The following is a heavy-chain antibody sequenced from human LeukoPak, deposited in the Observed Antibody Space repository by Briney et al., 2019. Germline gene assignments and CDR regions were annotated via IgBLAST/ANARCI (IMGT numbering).Heavy chain of an antibody. CDR1: GGTFSIYA. J-gene: IGHJ4*02. V-gene: IGHV1-69*13. D-gene: IGHD2-21*02. CDR3: AREPHDCGGDCYVDY. Sequence: ASVKVSFTASGGTFSIYAISWVRQAPGQGLEWMGGIIPIFGTANYAQKFQGRVTITADESTSTAYMELSSLRSEDTAVYYCAREPHDCGGDCYVDYWGQGTLVTVSS. CDR2: IIPIFGTA.